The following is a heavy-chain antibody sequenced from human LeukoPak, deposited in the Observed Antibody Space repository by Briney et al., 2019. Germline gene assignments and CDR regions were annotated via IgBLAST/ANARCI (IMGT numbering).Heavy chain of an antibody. CDR3: ATSGGRFLEWLLSDY. Sequence: GGSLRLSCAASGFTFSSYWMSWVRQAPGKGLEWVANIKQDGSEKYYVDSVKGRFTISRDNAKNSLCLQMNSLRAEDTAVYYCATSGGRFLEWLLSDYWGQGTLVTVSS. J-gene: IGHJ4*02. CDR2: IKQDGSEK. D-gene: IGHD3-3*01. V-gene: IGHV3-7*01. CDR1: GFTFSSYW.